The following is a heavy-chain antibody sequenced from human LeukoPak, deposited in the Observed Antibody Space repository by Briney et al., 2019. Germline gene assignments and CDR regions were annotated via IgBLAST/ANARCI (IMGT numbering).Heavy chain of an antibody. V-gene: IGHV1-69*05. J-gene: IGHJ5*02. CDR1: GGTFSSYA. D-gene: IGHD6-6*01. CDR2: IIPIFGTA. Sequence: ASVKVSCKASGGTFSSYAISWVRQAPGQGLEWMGGIIPIFGTANYAQKFQGRVTITTDESTSTAYMELSRLRSEDTAVYYCATTPGVAARRMNWFDPWGQGTLVTVSS. CDR3: ATTPGVAARRMNWFDP.